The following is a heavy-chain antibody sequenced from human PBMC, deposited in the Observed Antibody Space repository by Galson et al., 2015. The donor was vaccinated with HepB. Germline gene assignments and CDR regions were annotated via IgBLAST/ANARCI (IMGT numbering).Heavy chain of an antibody. D-gene: IGHD4-17*01. J-gene: IGHJ4*02. CDR2: INHGTST. CDR1: GGSFSGYY. V-gene: IGHV4-34*01. CDR3: ARGHDYGDYGFSSKSTYYFDY. Sequence: LSLTCAVYGGSFSGYYWSWIRQPPGKGLEWIGEINHGTSTNYNPSLKSRVTMSVDTSKNQFSLKLTSVTAADTAMYYCARGHDYGDYGFSSKSTYYFDYWGRGALVTVSS.